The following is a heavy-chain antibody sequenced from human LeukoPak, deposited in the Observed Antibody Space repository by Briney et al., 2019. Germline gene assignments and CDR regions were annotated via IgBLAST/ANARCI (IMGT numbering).Heavy chain of an antibody. CDR3: ARASTHSDY. Sequence: PSETLSLTCAVYGGSFSGYYWSWIRQPPGKGLEWIGEINHSGSTDYNPSLKSRVTISVDTSKNQFSLKLSSVTAADMAVYYCARASTHSDYWGQGTLVTVSS. D-gene: IGHD1-1*01. J-gene: IGHJ4*02. V-gene: IGHV4-34*01. CDR1: GGSFSGYY. CDR2: INHSGST.